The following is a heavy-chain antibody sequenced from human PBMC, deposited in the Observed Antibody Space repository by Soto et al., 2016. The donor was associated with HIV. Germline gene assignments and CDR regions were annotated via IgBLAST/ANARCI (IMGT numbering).Heavy chain of an antibody. V-gene: IGHV1-2*02. CDR1: GYTFTAFY. D-gene: IGHD3-10*01. CDR3: ARGSGSPGSYYFDY. J-gene: IGHJ4*02. Sequence: QVQLVQSGAEVKNPGASVKVSCKASGYTFTAFYMHWVRQAPGQGLEWMGWINPNSGGTNFAQKFQGRVTMTADTSINTAYMQLNRLRYDDTAVYYCARGSGSPGSYYFDYWGQGTLVTVSS. CDR2: INPNSGGT.